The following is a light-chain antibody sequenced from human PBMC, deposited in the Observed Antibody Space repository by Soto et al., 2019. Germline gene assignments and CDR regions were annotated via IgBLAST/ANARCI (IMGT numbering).Light chain of an antibody. CDR3: SSYTNTGTLYV. V-gene: IGLV2-14*01. J-gene: IGLJ1*01. CDR2: EIA. Sequence: QSALTQPASVSESPGQSITISCTGTSSDVGASDFVSWYQQHPGKAPELIIYEIAKRPSGVSSRFSGSKSGNTASLTISGLQAEDEADYHCSSYTNTGTLYVFGTGTKVTVL. CDR1: SSDVGASDF.